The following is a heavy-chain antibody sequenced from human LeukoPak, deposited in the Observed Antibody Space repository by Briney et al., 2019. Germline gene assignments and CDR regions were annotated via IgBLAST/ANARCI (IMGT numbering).Heavy chain of an antibody. CDR1: GFTFSTYS. V-gene: IGHV3-21*01. Sequence: PGGTLRLSCAASGFTFSTYSMHWVRLAQGPGLEWVSSISSSSGFIYYADSVKGRFTISRDNAKNSLYLQMSSLRAEDTAVYYCARDISYGSAWWGQGTLVTVSS. CDR2: ISSSSGFI. D-gene: IGHD3-10*01. J-gene: IGHJ4*02. CDR3: ARDISYGSAW.